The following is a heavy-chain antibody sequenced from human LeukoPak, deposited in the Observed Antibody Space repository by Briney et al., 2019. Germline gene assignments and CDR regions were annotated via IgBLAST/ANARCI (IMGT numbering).Heavy chain of an antibody. J-gene: IGHJ5*02. CDR2: TYYRSKWYN. D-gene: IGHD6-13*01. V-gene: IGHV6-1*01. Sequence: SQTLSLTCAISGDSVSSNSAAWNWIRQSPSRGLEWLGRTYYRSKWYNDYAVSVKSRITINPDTSKNQFSLQLNSVTPEDTAVYYCARDRSPFYSSSWKGNWFDPWGQGTLVTVSS. CDR1: GDSVSSNSAA. CDR3: ARDRSPFYSSSWKGNWFDP.